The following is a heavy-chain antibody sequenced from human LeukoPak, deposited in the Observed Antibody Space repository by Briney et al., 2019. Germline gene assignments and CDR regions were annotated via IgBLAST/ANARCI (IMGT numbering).Heavy chain of an antibody. CDR1: GFTVSSNY. V-gene: IGHV3-53*01. CDR3: ARDPGASIQHHYFDY. D-gene: IGHD5-18*01. Sequence: QPGGSLRLSCAASGFTVSSNYMSWVRQAPGKGLEWVSVIYSGGSTYYADSVKGRFTISRDNSKNTLYLQMNSLRAEDTAVYYCARDPGASIQHHYFDYWGQGTLVTVSS. CDR2: IYSGGST. J-gene: IGHJ4*02.